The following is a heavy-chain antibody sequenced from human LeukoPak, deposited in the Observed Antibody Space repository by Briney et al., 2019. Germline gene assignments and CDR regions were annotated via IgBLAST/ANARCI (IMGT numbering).Heavy chain of an antibody. CDR1: GYTFTGYY. D-gene: IGHD2-15*01. CDR2: INPNSGGT. Sequence: ASAKVSCKASGYTFTGYYMHWVRQAPGQGLEWMGWINPNSGGTNYPQKFQGRVTMTRDTSISTAYMELSRLRSDDTAVYYCARWGCSDNTCYGFDYWGQGTLVTVSS. V-gene: IGHV1-2*02. CDR3: ARWGCSDNTCYGFDY. J-gene: IGHJ4*02.